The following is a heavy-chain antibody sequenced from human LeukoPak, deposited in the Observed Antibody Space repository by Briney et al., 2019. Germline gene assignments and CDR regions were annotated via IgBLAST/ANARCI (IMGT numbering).Heavy chain of an antibody. D-gene: IGHD1-26*01. CDR2: ISYDGSNK. Sequence: GGSLRLSCAASGFTFSSYAMHWVRQAPGKGLEWVAVISYDGSNKYYADSVKGRFTISRDNPKNTLYLQMNSLRAEDTAVYYCARDQGIVSYFDYWGQGTLVTVSS. V-gene: IGHV3-30*04. CDR1: GFTFSSYA. CDR3: ARDQGIVSYFDY. J-gene: IGHJ4*02.